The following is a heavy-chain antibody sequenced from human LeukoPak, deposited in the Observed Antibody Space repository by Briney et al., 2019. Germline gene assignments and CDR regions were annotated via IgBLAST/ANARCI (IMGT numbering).Heavy chain of an antibody. D-gene: IGHD6-19*01. CDR3: TRDRSGWYSFDY. J-gene: IGHJ4*02. Sequence: GGSLRLSCAASGFTFSSHGMNWIRQAPGKGLEWVSSISPTSSISPTGNYIKYADSVRGRFTISRDNAKNSLYLQMYSLRAEDTAVYYCTRDRSGWYSFDYWGQGTLVTVSS. CDR1: GFTFSSHG. V-gene: IGHV3-21*03. CDR2: ISPTGNYI.